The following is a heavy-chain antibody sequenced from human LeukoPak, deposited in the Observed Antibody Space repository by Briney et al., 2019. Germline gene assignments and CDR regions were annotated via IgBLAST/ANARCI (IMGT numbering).Heavy chain of an antibody. J-gene: IGHJ4*02. CDR1: GFTFSGYG. D-gene: IGHD1-26*01. CDR2: ISYDGSNK. V-gene: IGHV3-30*03. Sequence: GGSLRLSCAASGFTFSGYGMHWVRQAPGKGLEWVAVISYDGSNKYYADSVEGRFTISRDNSKNTLYLQMNSLRAEDTAVYYCATLGWIDYWGQGTLVTVSS. CDR3: ATLGWIDY.